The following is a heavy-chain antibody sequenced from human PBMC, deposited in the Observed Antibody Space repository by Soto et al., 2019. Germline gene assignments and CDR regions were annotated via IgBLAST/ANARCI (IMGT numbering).Heavy chain of an antibody. V-gene: IGHV3-30-3*01. CDR2: ISYDGSNK. D-gene: IGHD3-10*01. CDR3: ARARDYYGSGSYFYYYYYYGMDV. J-gene: IGHJ6*02. Sequence: GGSLRLSCAASGFTFSSYAMHWVRQAPGKGLEWVAVISYDGSNKYYADSVKGRFTISRDNSKNTLYLQMSSLRAEDTAVYYCARARDYYGSGSYFYYYYYYGMDVWGQGTTVTVSS. CDR1: GFTFSSYA.